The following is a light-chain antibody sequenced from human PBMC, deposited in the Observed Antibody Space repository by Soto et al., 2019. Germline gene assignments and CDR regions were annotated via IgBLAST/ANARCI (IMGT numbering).Light chain of an antibody. CDR2: DVS. Sequence: QSVLTQPASVSGSPGQSITISCTGTSSDVGGYNYVSWYQQHPGKAPKLMIYDVSNRPSGVSNRFSGSKSGNTASLTISGLQAEDAADYYCSSYTSSSTQVFGTGNKLTVL. CDR1: SSDVGGYNY. V-gene: IGLV2-14*01. J-gene: IGLJ1*01. CDR3: SSYTSSSTQV.